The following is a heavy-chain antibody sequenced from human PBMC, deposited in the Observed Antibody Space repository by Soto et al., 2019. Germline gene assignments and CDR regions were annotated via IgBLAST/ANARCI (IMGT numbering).Heavy chain of an antibody. CDR2: ISGDGGST. CDR3: AKYLFYMVRRVQTLGGFDP. Sequence: EVQLLESGGGLIQPGGSLRLSCAASGFIFSSYGMSWVRQAPGKGLEWVSTISGDGGSTYYADSVKGRFTISRDNSKNTLYLQMNSLRAEDTAVYYCAKYLFYMVRRVQTLGGFDPWGQGTLVTVSS. V-gene: IGHV3-23*01. D-gene: IGHD3-10*01. J-gene: IGHJ5*02. CDR1: GFIFSSYG.